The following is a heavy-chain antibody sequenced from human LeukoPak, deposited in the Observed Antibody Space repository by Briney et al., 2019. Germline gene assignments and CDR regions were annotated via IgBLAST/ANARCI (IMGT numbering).Heavy chain of an antibody. CDR1: GYTFTSYG. CDR2: ISAYNGNT. CDR3: ANPPTVTSFDY. Sequence: ASVKVSCKASGYTFTSYGISWVRQAPGQGLEWMGWISAYNGNTNYAQKLQGRVTMTTDTSTSTAHMELRSLRSDDTAVYHCANPPTVTSFDYWGQGTLVTVSS. D-gene: IGHD4-11*01. V-gene: IGHV1-18*01. J-gene: IGHJ4*02.